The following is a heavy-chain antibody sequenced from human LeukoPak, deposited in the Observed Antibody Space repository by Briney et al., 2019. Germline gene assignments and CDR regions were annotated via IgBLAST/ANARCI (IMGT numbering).Heavy chain of an antibody. D-gene: IGHD3-10*01. J-gene: IGHJ3*02. CDR3: AVAGSGTFDI. CDR2: ISTNGDST. Sequence: QPGGSLSLSCTASGFTFSDYAMSWVRQAPGKGLEWVSTISTNGDSTYYADSVKGRFTISRDNSRNTLSLQMNSLRVEDTAVYYCAVAGSGTFDIWGQGTVVIVSS. V-gene: IGHV3-23*01. CDR1: GFTFSDYA.